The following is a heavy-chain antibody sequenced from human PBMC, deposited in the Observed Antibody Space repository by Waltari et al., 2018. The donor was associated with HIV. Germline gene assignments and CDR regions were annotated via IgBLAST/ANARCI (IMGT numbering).Heavy chain of an antibody. Sequence: QVQLQQWGTGLLKPSETLSLTCAVYGGSFSGYYWSWIRQPPGKGLEWIGEINHSGSTNYNPSLKSRVTISVDTSKNQFSLKLSSVTAADTAVYYCAREEQLERWFDPWGQGTLVTVSS. CDR1: GGSFSGYY. J-gene: IGHJ5*02. V-gene: IGHV4-34*01. CDR3: AREEQLERWFDP. CDR2: INHSGST. D-gene: IGHD1-26*01.